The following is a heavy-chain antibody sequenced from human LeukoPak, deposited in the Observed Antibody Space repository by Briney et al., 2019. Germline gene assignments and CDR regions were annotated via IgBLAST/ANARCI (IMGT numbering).Heavy chain of an antibody. CDR3: ASSITIFGVVIIPLGD. CDR2: MNPNSGNT. V-gene: IGHV1-8*01. J-gene: IGHJ4*02. Sequence: ASVKVSCKASGYTFTSYDINWVRQATGQGLELMGWMNPNSGNTGYAQKFQGRVTMTRNTSISTAYMELSSLRSEDTAVYYCASSITIFGVVIIPLGDWGQGTLVTVSS. CDR1: GYTFTSYD. D-gene: IGHD3-3*01.